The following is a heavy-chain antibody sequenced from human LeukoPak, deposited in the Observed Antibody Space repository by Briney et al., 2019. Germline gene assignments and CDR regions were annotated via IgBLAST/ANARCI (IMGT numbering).Heavy chain of an antibody. CDR2: ISGSGGST. V-gene: IGHV3-23*01. J-gene: IGHJ4*02. D-gene: IGHD6-13*01. CDR1: GFTFSSYA. CDR3: AKWTAAAALSVGYFDY. Sequence: PGGSLRLSCAASGFTFSSYAMSWVRQAPGKGLEWVSAISGSGGSTYYADSVKGRFTISRDNSKNTLYLQMNSLRAEDTAVYYCAKWTAAAALSVGYFDYWGQGTLVTVSS.